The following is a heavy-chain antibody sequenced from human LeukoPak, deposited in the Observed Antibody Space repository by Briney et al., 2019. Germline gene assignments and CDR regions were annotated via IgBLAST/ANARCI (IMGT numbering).Heavy chain of an antibody. D-gene: IGHD1-26*01. J-gene: IGHJ4*02. CDR1: GFTFSSYW. V-gene: IGHV3-74*01. CDR2: INSDGSST. CDR3: ASIVGATSGY. Sequence: GGSLRLSCAASGFTFSSYWMHWVRQAPGKGLVWVSRINSDGSSTSYADSVKRRFTISRDNANNTLYLQMTSLRAEDTAVYYCASIVGATSGYWGQGTLVTVSS.